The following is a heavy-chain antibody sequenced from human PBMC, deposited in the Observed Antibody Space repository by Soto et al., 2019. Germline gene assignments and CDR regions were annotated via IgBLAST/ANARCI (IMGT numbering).Heavy chain of an antibody. V-gene: IGHV3-43*01. Sequence: EVQLVQSGGHLVPPGGSLRISCAASGFDFYRFTMHWVRQTPERGLEWLSNIRGDGGGIRYAESIRGRFTISRDNTRNSVYLQMNSLTTEDTASYYCVKERDCGGVCFYFDLWCQGDPVTASS. J-gene: IGHJ4*02. CDR1: GFDFYRFT. D-gene: IGHD2-21*01. CDR2: IRGDGGGI. CDR3: VKERDCGGVCFYFDL.